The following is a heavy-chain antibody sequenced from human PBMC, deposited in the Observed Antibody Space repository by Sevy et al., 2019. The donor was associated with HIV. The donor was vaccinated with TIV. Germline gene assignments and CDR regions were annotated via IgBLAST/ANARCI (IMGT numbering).Heavy chain of an antibody. CDR2: ISYDGSNK. CDR1: GFTFSTYG. Sequence: GGSLRLSCAASGFTFSTYGMHWVRQAPGKGLEWVAVISYDGSNKYYADSVKGRFTISRDNSKNTLYVQMNSVRAEDKAVYYCAKEGNSGSSTSTPYGMDVWGQGTTVTVSS. J-gene: IGHJ6*02. V-gene: IGHV3-30*18. CDR3: AKEGNSGSSTSTPYGMDV. D-gene: IGHD2-2*01.